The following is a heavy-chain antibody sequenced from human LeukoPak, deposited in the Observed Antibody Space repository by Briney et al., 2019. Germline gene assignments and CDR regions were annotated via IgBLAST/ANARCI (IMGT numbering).Heavy chain of an antibody. Sequence: GGSLRLSCAASGFTFSSYGMHWVRQAPGKGLEWVAFIRYDGNSNYYADSVKGRFTISRDNSRSTLYLQMNSLRAEDTAVYYCAKEEVISGNHGVYFDYWGQGTLVTVSS. CDR2: IRYDGNSN. CDR3: AKEEVISGNHGVYFDY. J-gene: IGHJ4*02. V-gene: IGHV3-30*02. CDR1: GFTFSSYG. D-gene: IGHD3-22*01.